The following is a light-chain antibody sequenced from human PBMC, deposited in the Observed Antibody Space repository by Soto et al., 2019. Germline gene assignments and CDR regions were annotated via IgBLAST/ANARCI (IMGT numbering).Light chain of an antibody. V-gene: IGKV3-15*01. Sequence: EIVMTQSPATLSVSPGERATLSCRASQSVSSNLAWYQQKPGQAPRLLIYAASTRATGIPARFSGSGSGTEFTLTISSLQSEDSAVYYCQQYIDWTSYTFVQGTKMEIK. CDR2: AAS. CDR1: QSVSSN. CDR3: QQYIDWTSYT. J-gene: IGKJ2*01.